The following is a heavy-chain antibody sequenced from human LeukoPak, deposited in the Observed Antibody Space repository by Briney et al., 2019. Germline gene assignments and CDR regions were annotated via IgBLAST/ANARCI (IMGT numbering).Heavy chain of an antibody. CDR2: IGTTGDT. Sequence: GGSLRLSCAASGFTFGNYDLHWVRQATGKGLEWVSSIGTTGDTFYPDSVKGRFTIFRDNAKNSFYLQMSSLRAGDTAVYYCTRGRYGMDVWGHGTTVIVSS. J-gene: IGHJ6*02. CDR1: GFTFGNYD. CDR3: TRGRYGMDV. V-gene: IGHV3-13*01.